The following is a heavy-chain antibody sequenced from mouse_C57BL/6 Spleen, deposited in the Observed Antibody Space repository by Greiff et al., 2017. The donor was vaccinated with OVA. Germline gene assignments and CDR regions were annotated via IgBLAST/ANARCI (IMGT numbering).Heavy chain of an antibody. V-gene: IGHV5-4*01. D-gene: IGHD2-13*01. CDR1: GFTFSSYA. J-gene: IGHJ3*01. CDR3: ARDGDSWLAY. Sequence: EVKLMESGGGLVKPGGSLTLSCAASGFTFSSYAMSWVRQTPEKRLEWVATISDGGSYTYYPDNVKGRFTISRDNAKNNLYLQMSHLKSEDTAMYYCARDGDSWLAYWGQGTLVTVSA. CDR2: ISDGGSYT.